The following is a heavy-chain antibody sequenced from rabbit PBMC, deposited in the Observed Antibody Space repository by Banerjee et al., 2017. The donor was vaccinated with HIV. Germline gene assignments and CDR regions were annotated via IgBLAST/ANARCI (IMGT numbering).Heavy chain of an antibody. CDR1: GFSFSRSYW. V-gene: IGHV1S45*01. D-gene: IGHD4-1*01. Sequence: QEQLEESGGGLVQPEGSLTLTCTASGFSFSRSYWICWVRQAPGKGLEWSACIYAGSSGIAFYASWATGRFTISKTSSTTVTLQMTSLTAADTATYFCARDLAGVIGWNFDLWGPGTLVTVS. CDR2: IYAGSSGIA. CDR3: ARDLAGVIGWNFDL. J-gene: IGHJ4*01.